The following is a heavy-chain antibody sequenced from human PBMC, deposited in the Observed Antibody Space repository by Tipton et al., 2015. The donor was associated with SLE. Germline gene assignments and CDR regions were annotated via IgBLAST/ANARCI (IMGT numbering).Heavy chain of an antibody. CDR1: RFTFSDYY. V-gene: IGHV3-11*04. J-gene: IGHJ3*01. Sequence: RLSCAASRFTFSDYYMSWIRQAPGRGLEWLSYISSSGNTIYYADSVRGRFTVSRDNAKNSLSLQMNSLRAEDTAVYYCAELSTADAFDVWGQGAMVIVSS. CDR3: AELSTADAFDV. D-gene: IGHD5/OR15-5a*01. CDR2: ISSSGNTI.